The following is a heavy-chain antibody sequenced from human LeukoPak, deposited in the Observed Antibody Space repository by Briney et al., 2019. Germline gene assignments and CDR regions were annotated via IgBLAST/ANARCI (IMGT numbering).Heavy chain of an antibody. J-gene: IGHJ5*02. Sequence: PGGSLRLSCAASGFTFSSAWMSWVRQAPGKGLEWVANVNQDGSGKYYVDSVKGRFTISKDNAKNSLYLQMNSLRAEDTAVYYCAKDYSKTSYYGSGTYYRPNWFDPWGQGTLVIVSS. D-gene: IGHD3-10*01. V-gene: IGHV3-7*01. CDR3: AKDYSKTSYYGSGTYYRPNWFDP. CDR2: VNQDGSGK. CDR1: GFTFSSAW.